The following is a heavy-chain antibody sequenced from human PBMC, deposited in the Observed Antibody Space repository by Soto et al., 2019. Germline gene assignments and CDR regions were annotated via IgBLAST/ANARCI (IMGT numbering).Heavy chain of an antibody. J-gene: IGHJ4*02. V-gene: IGHV3-23*01. CDR2: LTGSGASK. Sequence: EVQLLESGGALVQPGGSLRLSCAASGFTFGSYAMTWVRQAPGKGLEWVSALTGSGASKYYADSVEGRFTISRDNSENTLYLHIRSLRAEDTAIYYFARDFGGRKPFEYGGQGPLVTVSS. CDR3: ARDFGGRKPFEY. CDR1: GFTFGSYA. D-gene: IGHD1-26*01.